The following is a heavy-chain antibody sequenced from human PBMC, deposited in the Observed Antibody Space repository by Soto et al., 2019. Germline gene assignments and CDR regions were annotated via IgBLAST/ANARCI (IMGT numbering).Heavy chain of an antibody. Sequence: EVQLVESGGGLVKPGGSLRLSCAASGFTFSNIWMNWVRQAPGKGLEWVGGVKSKTAGGTTDYAAPVKGRFSVSRDDSTSTLYLQMDSLKTEDTAVYFCITESRPGGYLDHWGQGALVTVSS. CDR3: ITESRPGGYLDH. CDR1: GFTFSNIW. V-gene: IGHV3-15*01. CDR2: VKSKTAGGTT. J-gene: IGHJ4*02.